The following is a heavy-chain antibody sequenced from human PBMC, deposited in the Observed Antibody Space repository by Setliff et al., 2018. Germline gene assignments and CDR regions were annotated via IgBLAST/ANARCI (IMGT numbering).Heavy chain of an antibody. CDR1: GGAIDNRYY. D-gene: IGHD5-18*01. J-gene: IGHJ5*02. CDR2: INYSGSS. Sequence: PSETLSLTCAVSGGAIDNRYYWGWIRQPPGKGLDWIGNINYSGSSYYNPSLKSRVTMSVDTSKNQFSLKVRSVTAADTAVYYCARKVDTAMVESWFDPWGQGTLVTVSS. CDR3: ARKVDTAMVESWFDP. V-gene: IGHV4-39*07.